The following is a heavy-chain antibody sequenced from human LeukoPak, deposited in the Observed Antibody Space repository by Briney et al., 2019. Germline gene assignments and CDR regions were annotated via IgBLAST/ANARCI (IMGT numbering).Heavy chain of an antibody. CDR3: ARDQEGRSCSGGTCYLGWSFDL. CDR1: GFTFDDYA. D-gene: IGHD2-15*01. Sequence: GGSLRLSCAASGFTFDDYAMHWVRQAPGKGLEWVSGISWNSGSIGYADSVEGRFTISRDNAKNSLYPQMNSLRAEDTAVYYCARDQEGRSCSGGTCYLGWSFDLWGRGTPVTVSS. V-gene: IGHV3-9*01. J-gene: IGHJ2*01. CDR2: ISWNSGSI.